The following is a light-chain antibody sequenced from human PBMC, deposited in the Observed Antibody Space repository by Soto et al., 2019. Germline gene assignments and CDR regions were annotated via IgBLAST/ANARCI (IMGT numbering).Light chain of an antibody. CDR2: DAS. V-gene: IGKV1-33*01. CDR3: QKHDGVPL. CDR1: QDISNH. J-gene: IGKJ3*01. Sequence: DIPLTQSPSSLSASVGDRVTITCQASQDISNHLNWYQQKPGKAPNLLIYDASDLETGVPSRFSGGGSGTFFSFTINSLQPEDIATYYCQKHDGVPLFGPGTKVEIE.